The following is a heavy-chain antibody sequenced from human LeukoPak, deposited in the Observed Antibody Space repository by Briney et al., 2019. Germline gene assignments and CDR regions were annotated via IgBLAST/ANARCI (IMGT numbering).Heavy chain of an antibody. CDR3: ATRRDGYNPPDAFDI. CDR2: IYHSGST. D-gene: IGHD5-24*01. J-gene: IGHJ3*02. CDR1: GHSINTDYY. V-gene: IGHV4-38-2*02. Sequence: SETLSLTCTVSGHSINTDYYWAWVRQPPGKGLEWIGSIYHSGSTYYGPALKSRVTISVDTSKNQFSLKLSSVTAADTAVYYCATRRDGYNPPDAFDIWGQGTMVTVSS.